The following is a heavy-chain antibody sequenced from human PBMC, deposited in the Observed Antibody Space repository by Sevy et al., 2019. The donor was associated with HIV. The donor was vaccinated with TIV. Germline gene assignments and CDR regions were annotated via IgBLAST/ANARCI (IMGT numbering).Heavy chain of an antibody. D-gene: IGHD1-1*01. CDR3: ARDPRRLGYFDY. CDR2: ISAYNGNT. V-gene: IGHV1-18*01. Sequence: ASVKVSCKASGYTFTSYGISWVRQAPGQGLEWMGWISAYNGNTNYAQKLQGRVTMTTDTSTSTAYMELRSLRSDDTDVYYCARDPRRLGYFDYWGQGTLVTVSS. J-gene: IGHJ4*02. CDR1: GYTFTSYG.